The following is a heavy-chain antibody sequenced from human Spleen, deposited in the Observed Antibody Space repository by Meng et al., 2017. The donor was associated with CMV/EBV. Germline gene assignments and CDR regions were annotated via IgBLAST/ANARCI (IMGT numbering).Heavy chain of an antibody. J-gene: IGHJ4*02. CDR3: ARAPFIVVIPAAIPTFDY. CDR2: ISWNSGSI. CDR1: GFTFDDYA. V-gene: IGHV3-9*01. Sequence: SLKISCAASGFTFDDYAMHWVRQAPGKGLEWVSGISWNSGSIGYADSAKGRFTISRDNSKRTVYLQMDSLRPEDTAVYYCARAPFIVVIPAAIPTFDYWGQGTLVTVSS. D-gene: IGHD2-2*01.